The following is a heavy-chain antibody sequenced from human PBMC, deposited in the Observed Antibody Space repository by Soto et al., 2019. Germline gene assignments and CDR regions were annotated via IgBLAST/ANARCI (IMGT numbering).Heavy chain of an antibody. Sequence: PGGSLRLSCAGSGFTFSNYGLHWVRQAPGKGLEWVAVISYDGSHKYYADSVKGRFTISRDNSNNTLYLQMNSLRAEDTAVYYCAKDLGRYFDWLLSDYYYGIDVWGQGTTVTVSS. CDR1: GFTFSNYG. CDR2: ISYDGSHK. V-gene: IGHV3-30*18. J-gene: IGHJ6*02. CDR3: AKDLGRYFDWLLSDYYYGIDV. D-gene: IGHD3-9*01.